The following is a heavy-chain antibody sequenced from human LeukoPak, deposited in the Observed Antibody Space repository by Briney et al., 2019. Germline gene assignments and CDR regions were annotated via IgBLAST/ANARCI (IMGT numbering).Heavy chain of an antibody. V-gene: IGHV3-23*01. CDR2: ISGSGGST. CDR3: AKDEDLTSGWPFDY. D-gene: IGHD6-19*01. Sequence: PGGSLRLSCAASGFTFSSYAMSWVRQAPGKGLEWVSAISGSGGSTYYADSVKGRFTIPRDNSKNTLYLQMNSLRAEDTAVYYCAKDEDLTSGWPFDYWGQGTLVTVS. CDR1: GFTFSSYA. J-gene: IGHJ4*02.